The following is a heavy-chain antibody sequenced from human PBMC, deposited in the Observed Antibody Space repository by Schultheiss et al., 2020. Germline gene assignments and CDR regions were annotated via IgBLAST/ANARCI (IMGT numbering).Heavy chain of an antibody. J-gene: IGHJ3*02. CDR2: ISDTGRRT. D-gene: IGHD6-19*01. V-gene: IGHV3-23*01. CDR1: GFSFSMSN. Sequence: GGSLRLSCAASGFSFSMSNMQWVRQAPGKGLEWLSVISDTGRRTYYTDSVRGRFTISRDNSNNTLFLQLSSLRAEDTAVYYCAKRNGLGGWLWRGYAFDIWGQGTMVTVSS. CDR3: AKRNGLGGWLWRGYAFDI.